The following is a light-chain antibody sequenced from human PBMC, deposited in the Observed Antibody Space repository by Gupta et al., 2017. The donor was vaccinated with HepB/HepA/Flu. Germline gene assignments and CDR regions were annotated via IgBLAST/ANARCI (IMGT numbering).Light chain of an antibody. V-gene: IGKV6-21*01. CDR3: HQSSSLLFT. J-gene: IGKJ3*01. CDR2: YAS. CDR1: QSIGYS. Sequence: EIVLTQSPDFQSVTPQEKVTITCRASQSIGYSLHWYQQRPGQSPKLLIKYASQSFSGVPSRFSGSGSGTDFTLTINSLEAEDAATYYCHQSSSLLFTFGPGTKVEIK.